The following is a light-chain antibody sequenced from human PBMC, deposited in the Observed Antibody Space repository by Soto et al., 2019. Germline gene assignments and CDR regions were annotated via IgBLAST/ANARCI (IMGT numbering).Light chain of an antibody. CDR1: QSVSSSY. CDR2: GAS. J-gene: IGKJ2*01. V-gene: IGKV3-20*01. Sequence: EIVLTQSPGTLSLSPGERATLSCRASQSVSSSYLAWYQQKPGHAPRLLIYGASSRATGIPDRFSGSWSGTDFTLTISRLEPEDFAVYYCQQYGSSYTFGQGTKLEIK. CDR3: QQYGSSYT.